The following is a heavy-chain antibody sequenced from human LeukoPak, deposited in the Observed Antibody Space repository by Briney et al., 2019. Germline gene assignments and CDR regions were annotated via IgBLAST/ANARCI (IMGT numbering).Heavy chain of an antibody. Sequence: AGSLTLSCAVSGFTSSSYAMQWVRQAPGGGLEWVAVISYDGSNKYYADSVKGRFTISRDNSKNTLYLQMNSLRAEDTAVYYCARDYNLPTLITMINYGMDVWGQGTTVTVSS. CDR1: GFTSSSYA. V-gene: IGHV3-30-3*01. J-gene: IGHJ6*02. CDR2: ISYDGSNK. CDR3: ARDYNLPTLITMINYGMDV. D-gene: IGHD3-22*01.